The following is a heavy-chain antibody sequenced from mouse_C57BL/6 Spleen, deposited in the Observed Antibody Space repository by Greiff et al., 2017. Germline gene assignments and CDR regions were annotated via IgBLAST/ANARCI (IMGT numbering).Heavy chain of an antibody. CDR2: IYPGDGGT. Sequence: VQLQQSGPELVKPGASVKISCKASGYAFSSSWMNWVKQRPGQGLEWIGRIYPGDGGTNYNGKFKGKATLTADKSSSTTYMQLSSLTTEDSAVYFCAEGAYYRNDYYAIDYWGQGTSVTVSS. D-gene: IGHD2-14*01. V-gene: IGHV1-82*01. CDR3: AEGAYYRNDYYAIDY. CDR1: GYAFSSSW. J-gene: IGHJ4*01.